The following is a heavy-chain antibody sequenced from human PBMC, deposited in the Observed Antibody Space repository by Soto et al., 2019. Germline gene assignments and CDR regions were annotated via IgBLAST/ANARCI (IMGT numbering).Heavy chain of an antibody. CDR3: TQGPLPRPDY. CDR2: IKPKTDGETT. V-gene: IGHV3-15*07. Sequence: GGSLRLSCAVSGFTFNNAWMNWVRQAPGKGLEWVGRIKPKTDGETTDYDAPVKGRFTISRDDSNNTLHLQMNSLKTEDTATYFCTQGPLPRPDYWGQGTLVTVPS. CDR1: GFTFNNAW. J-gene: IGHJ4*02. D-gene: IGHD6-6*01.